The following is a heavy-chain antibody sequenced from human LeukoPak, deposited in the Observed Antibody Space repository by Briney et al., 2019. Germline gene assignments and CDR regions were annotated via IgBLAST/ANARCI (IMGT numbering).Heavy chain of an antibody. V-gene: IGHV1-8*01. CDR2: MNPNSGNT. CDR3: ARGPHSGYDYGYYYYYMDV. J-gene: IGHJ6*03. CDR1: GYTFTSYD. D-gene: IGHD5-12*01. Sequence: ASVKVSCKASGYTFTSYDINWVRQATGQGLEWMGWMNPNSGNTDYAQKFQGRVTMTRNTSISTAYMELSSLRSEDTAVYYCARGPHSGYDYGYYYYYMDVWGKGTTVTVSS.